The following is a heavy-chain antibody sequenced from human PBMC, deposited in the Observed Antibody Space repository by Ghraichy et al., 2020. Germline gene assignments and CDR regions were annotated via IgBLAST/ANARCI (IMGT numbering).Heavy chain of an antibody. D-gene: IGHD6-19*01. V-gene: IGHV4-34*01. CDR2: INHSGST. CDR3: ARAPGYSSGRFDY. Sequence: SETLSLTCAVYGGSFSGYYWSWIRQPPGKGLEWIGEINHSGSTNYNPSLKSRVTISVDTSKNQFSLKLSSVTAADTAVYYCARAPGYSSGRFDYWGQGTLVTVSS. CDR1: GGSFSGYY. J-gene: IGHJ4*02.